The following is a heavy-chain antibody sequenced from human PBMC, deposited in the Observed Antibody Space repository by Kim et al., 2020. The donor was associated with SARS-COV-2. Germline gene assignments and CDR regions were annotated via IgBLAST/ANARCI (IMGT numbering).Heavy chain of an antibody. V-gene: IGHV3-48*02. D-gene: IGHD1-26*01. Sequence: GGSLRLSCAASGFTFSSYSMNWVRQAPGKGLEWVSYISSSSSTIYYADSVKGRFTISRDNAKNSLYLQMNSLRDEDTAVYYCARTPVNPLVGATLPADYWGQGTLVTVSS. CDR3: ARTPVNPLVGATLPADY. J-gene: IGHJ4*02. CDR1: GFTFSSYS. CDR2: ISSSSSTI.